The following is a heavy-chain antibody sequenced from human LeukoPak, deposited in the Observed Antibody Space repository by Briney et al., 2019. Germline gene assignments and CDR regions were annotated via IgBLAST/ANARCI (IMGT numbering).Heavy chain of an antibody. CDR2: ISTYNVNT. J-gene: IGHJ6*03. D-gene: IGHD2-2*01. Sequence: GASGKVSSKASGYTFISYGISWVRQAPGQGLEWRGWISTYNVNTYYAQKFQGRVSMTTDSSTPTAYLELRRVRSSATAVYYCARARVVPYYYYYMDVWGKGTTVTISS. V-gene: IGHV1-18*01. CDR1: GYTFISYG. CDR3: ARARVVPYYYYYMDV.